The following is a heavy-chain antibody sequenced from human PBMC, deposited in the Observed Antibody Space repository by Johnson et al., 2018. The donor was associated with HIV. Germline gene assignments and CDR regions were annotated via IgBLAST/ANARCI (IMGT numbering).Heavy chain of an antibody. CDR2: INWNGGST. CDR1: EFTFDDYG. J-gene: IGHJ3*02. V-gene: IGHV3-20*04. D-gene: IGHD1-20*01. Sequence: EQLVESGGGVVRPGGSLRLSCAASEFTFDDYGMSWVRQAPGKGLEWVSGINWNGGSTGYADSVKGRFTISRDNAKNSLYLQMNSLRAEDTALYYCARGTLTGTTGGFDIWGQGTMFTVSA. CDR3: ARGTLTGTTGGFDI.